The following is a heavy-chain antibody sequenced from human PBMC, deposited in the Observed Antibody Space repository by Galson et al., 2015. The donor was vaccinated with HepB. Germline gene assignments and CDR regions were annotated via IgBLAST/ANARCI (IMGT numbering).Heavy chain of an antibody. CDR3: ARHVYPVGATLVISWFDP. J-gene: IGHJ5*02. Sequence: QSGAEVKKPGESLRISCKGSGYSFTSYWISWVRQMPGKGLEWMGRIDPSDSYTNYSPSFQGHVTISADKSISTAYLQWSSLKASDTAMYYCARHVYPVGATLVISWFDPWGQGTLVTVSS. CDR1: GYSFTSYW. V-gene: IGHV5-10-1*01. CDR2: IDPSDSYT. D-gene: IGHD1-26*01.